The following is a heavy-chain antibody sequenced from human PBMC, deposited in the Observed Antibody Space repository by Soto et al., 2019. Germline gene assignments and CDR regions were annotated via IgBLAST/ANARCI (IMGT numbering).Heavy chain of an antibody. J-gene: IGHJ4*02. V-gene: IGHV4-59*01. D-gene: IGHD1-26*01. CDR1: GGSISSYY. Sequence: SETLSLTCTVSGGSISSYYWSWIRQPPGKGLEWIGYIYYSGSTNYNPSLKSRVTISVDTSKNQFSLKLSSVTAADTAVYYCARVRFVGARGKYYFDYWGQGTLVTVSS. CDR2: IYYSGST. CDR3: ARVRFVGARGKYYFDY.